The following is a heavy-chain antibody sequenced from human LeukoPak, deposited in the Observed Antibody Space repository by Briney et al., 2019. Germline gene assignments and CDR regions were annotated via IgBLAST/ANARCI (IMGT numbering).Heavy chain of an antibody. CDR1: GGSFSGYY. V-gene: IGHV4-34*01. CDR2: INHSGST. CDR3: ATGYRDYSGHALDC. Sequence: SETLSLTCAVYGGSFSGYYWSWIRQPPGKGLEWIGEINHSGSTNYIPSLKSRVTISVDTSKNQFSLQLRSVTAAHTALYYCATGYRDYSGHALDCWGQGTLVTVSS. J-gene: IGHJ4*02. D-gene: IGHD5-12*01.